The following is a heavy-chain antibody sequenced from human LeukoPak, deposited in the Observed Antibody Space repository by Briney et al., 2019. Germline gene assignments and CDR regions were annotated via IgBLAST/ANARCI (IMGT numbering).Heavy chain of an antibody. Sequence: SETLSLTCTVSGGSISSSSYYWGWIRQPPGKGLEWIGYVYYSGRTNYIPSLKSRVTISIDTSKSQFSLKLSSVTAADMAVYYCARGYSSGWSYYFDYWGQGTLVTVSS. V-gene: IGHV4-61*05. CDR2: VYYSGRT. J-gene: IGHJ4*02. CDR1: GGSISSSSYY. D-gene: IGHD6-19*01. CDR3: ARGYSSGWSYYFDY.